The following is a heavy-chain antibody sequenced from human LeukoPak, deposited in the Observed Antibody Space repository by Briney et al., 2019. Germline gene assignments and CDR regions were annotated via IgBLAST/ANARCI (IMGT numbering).Heavy chain of an antibody. CDR2: ISAYNGNT. CDR3: ARARAYRSGWYRRQYFDY. D-gene: IGHD6-19*01. V-gene: IGHV1-18*01. Sequence: ASVTVSCKASGYTFTSYGISWVRQAPGQGLEWIGWISAYNGNTIYAQKLQGRVTMTTDTSTSTAYMTLRSLRSDDTAVYYCARARAYRSGWYRRQYFDYWGQGTLVTVSS. J-gene: IGHJ4*02. CDR1: GYTFTSYG.